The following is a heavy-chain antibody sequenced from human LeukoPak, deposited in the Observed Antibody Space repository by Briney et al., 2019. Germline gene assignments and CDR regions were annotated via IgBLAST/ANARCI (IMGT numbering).Heavy chain of an antibody. CDR2: ISAYNGNT. V-gene: IGHV1-18*04. CDR1: GYTFTSYY. D-gene: IGHD3-10*01. CDR3: AREGRVMGDY. Sequence: GASVKVSCKASGYTFTSYYMHWVRQAPGQGLEWMGWISAYNGNTNYAQKLQGRVTMTTDTSTSTAYIELRSLRSDDTAVYYCAREGRVMGDYWGQGTLVTVSS. J-gene: IGHJ4*02.